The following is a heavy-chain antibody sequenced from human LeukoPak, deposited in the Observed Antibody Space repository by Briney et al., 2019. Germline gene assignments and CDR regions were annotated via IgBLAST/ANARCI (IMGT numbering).Heavy chain of an antibody. CDR2: IKSKTDGGTT. Sequence: GGSLRLSCAASGFTFSNAWMSWVRQAPGKGLEWVGRIKSKTDGGTTDYAAPVKGRFTISRDDSKNTLYLQMNSLKTEDTAVYYCTTDYYDSSGSGYFDYWGQGTLVTVSS. J-gene: IGHJ4*02. V-gene: IGHV3-15*01. CDR3: TTDYYDSSGSGYFDY. D-gene: IGHD3-22*01. CDR1: GFTFSNAW.